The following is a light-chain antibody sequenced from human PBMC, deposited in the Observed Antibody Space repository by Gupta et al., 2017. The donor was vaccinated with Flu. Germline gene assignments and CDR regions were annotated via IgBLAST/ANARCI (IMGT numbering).Light chain of an antibody. V-gene: IGLV2-14*01. CDR1: SSDVGGYNN. CDR3: SSYTSNSALYA. CDR2: EVS. Sequence: ITISCTGTSSDVGGYNNVSWYLQHPGKAPKLMSYEVSNRPSGVANRFSGSKSGNTASLTISGLQAEDEADYYCSSYTSNSALYAFGTGTKVTGL. J-gene: IGLJ1*01.